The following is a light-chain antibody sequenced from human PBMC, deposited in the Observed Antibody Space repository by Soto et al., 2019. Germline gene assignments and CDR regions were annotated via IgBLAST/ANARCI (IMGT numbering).Light chain of an antibody. CDR3: QQYGSSPT. Sequence: DIVLTQSPCTLSLSPGERATLSCRASQSVGSSYLAWYQQKPDQAPRLLIYGASSRATGIPDMFSGSGSVTDFTLTISILEPEDFAVYYCQQYGSSPTFGQGTRLEIK. J-gene: IGKJ5*01. CDR1: QSVGSSY. CDR2: GAS. V-gene: IGKV3-20*01.